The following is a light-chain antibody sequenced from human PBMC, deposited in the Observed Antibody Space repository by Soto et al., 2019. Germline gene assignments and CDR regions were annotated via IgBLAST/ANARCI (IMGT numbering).Light chain of an antibody. Sequence: DIEMTQWASALSASLVYTFTMTCXASQSIALSVNWYQQKPGKAPKLLIYVAFTLESGVPSRFSGSGSGTEFTLTIRSLQPEDFATYYCQQSFRSPITFGQGTRLEI. V-gene: IGKV1-39*01. CDR3: QQSFRSPIT. CDR2: VAF. CDR1: QSIALS. J-gene: IGKJ5*01.